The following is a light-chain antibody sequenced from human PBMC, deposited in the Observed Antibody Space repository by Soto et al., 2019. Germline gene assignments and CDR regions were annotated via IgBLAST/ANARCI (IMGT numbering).Light chain of an antibody. Sequence: DIVLTQSPGTLSLSPGERATLSCRASQSVSSYLAWYQQKPGQAPRLLIYGASSRATGIPARFSGSGSGTDFTLTISSLEPEDFAVYYCQQRSNWPPITFGQGTRLEIK. J-gene: IGKJ5*01. CDR1: QSVSSY. CDR2: GAS. V-gene: IGKV3-11*01. CDR3: QQRSNWPPIT.